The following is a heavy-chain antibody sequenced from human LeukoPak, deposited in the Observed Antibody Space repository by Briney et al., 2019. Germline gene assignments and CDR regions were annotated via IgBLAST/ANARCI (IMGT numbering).Heavy chain of an antibody. D-gene: IGHD3-3*01. CDR3: ARYDFWSGKLDY. CDR1: GGSFSGYY. CDR2: INHSGST. Sequence: SETLSLTCAVYGGSFSGYYWSWIRQPPGKGLEWIGEINHSGSTNYNQSLKSRVTISVDTSKNQFSLKLSSVTAADTAVYYCARYDFWSGKLDYWGQGTLVTVSS. V-gene: IGHV4-34*01. J-gene: IGHJ4*02.